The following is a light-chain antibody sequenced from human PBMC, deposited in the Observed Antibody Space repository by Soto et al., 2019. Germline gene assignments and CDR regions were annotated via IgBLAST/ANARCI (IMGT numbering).Light chain of an antibody. CDR2: EVS. Sequence: QSALTQPPSVSGSPGQSVTISCTGTSSDVGSYNRVSWYQQSPGTAPKLMIYEVSNRPSRVSDRFSGSKSGNTASLTISGLQAEDEADYYCSLYTNTSTYVFGTGTKLTVL. CDR1: SSDVGSYNR. V-gene: IGLV2-18*01. J-gene: IGLJ1*01. CDR3: SLYTNTSTYV.